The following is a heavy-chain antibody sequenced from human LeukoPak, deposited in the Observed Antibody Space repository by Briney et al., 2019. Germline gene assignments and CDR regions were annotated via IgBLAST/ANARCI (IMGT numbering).Heavy chain of an antibody. D-gene: IGHD1-1*01. Sequence: ASVKVSCKASGYTFTSYGISWVRQAPGQGLEWMGWISAYNGNTNYTQKLQGRVTMTTDTSTRTAYMEVRSLRSDDTAVYYCARDEPTTYNYWGQGTLVTVSS. J-gene: IGHJ4*02. CDR1: GYTFTSYG. V-gene: IGHV1-18*01. CDR3: ARDEPTTYNY. CDR2: ISAYNGNT.